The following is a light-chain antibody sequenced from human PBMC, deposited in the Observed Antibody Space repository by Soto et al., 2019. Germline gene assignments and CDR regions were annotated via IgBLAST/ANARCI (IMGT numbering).Light chain of an antibody. CDR3: QQYNNWRQT. Sequence: IVMTQSPATLSVSQGERATLSCRASQRVSSNVAWYQQKPGQAPRLLLYGASARATGVPARFSGSGSGTQFTLTISSLQSEDFAVYYCQQYNNWRQTFGQGTKVDIK. J-gene: IGKJ1*01. CDR2: GAS. CDR1: QRVSSN. V-gene: IGKV3-15*01.